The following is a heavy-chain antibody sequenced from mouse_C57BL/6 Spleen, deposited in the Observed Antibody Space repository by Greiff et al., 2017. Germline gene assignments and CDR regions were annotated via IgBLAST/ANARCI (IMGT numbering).Heavy chain of an antibody. CDR1: GYSFTDYN. CDR3: ARTWTTVVARWYFDV. D-gene: IGHD1-1*01. V-gene: IGHV1-39*01. CDR2: INPNYGTT. Sequence: EVKLMESGPELVKPGASVKISCKASGYSFTDYNMNWVKQSNGKSLEWIGVINPNYGTTSYNQKFKGKATLTVDQSSSTAYMQLNSLTSEDSAVXYCARTWTTVVARWYFDVWGTGTTVTVSS. J-gene: IGHJ1*03.